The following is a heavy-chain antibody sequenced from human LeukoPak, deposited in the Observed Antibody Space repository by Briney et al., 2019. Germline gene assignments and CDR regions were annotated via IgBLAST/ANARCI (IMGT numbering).Heavy chain of an antibody. V-gene: IGHV3-23*01. CDR1: GFTFSSYA. Sequence: GGSLRLSCAASGFTFSSYAMSWVRQAPGKGLEWVSAISGSGGSTYYADSVKGRFTISRDNSKNTLYLQMNSLRAEDTAVYYCAKGIRYYGSGSYYYYYGMDVWGQGTTVTVSS. J-gene: IGHJ6*02. CDR2: ISGSGGST. CDR3: AKGIRYYGSGSYYYYYGMDV. D-gene: IGHD3-10*01.